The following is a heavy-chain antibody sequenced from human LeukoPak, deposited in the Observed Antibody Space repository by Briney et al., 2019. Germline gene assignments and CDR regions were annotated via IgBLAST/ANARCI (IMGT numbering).Heavy chain of an antibody. V-gene: IGHV4-59*08. CDR1: GGSISSYY. J-gene: IGHJ4*01. Sequence: SETMSLTCTVSGGSISSYYWSWIRQPPGKGLEWIGYIYYSGHTKYNPSLKRRVTISVDTSKNQFSLKLSSVTAADTAVYYCGSGSYYFDYWGHGTLLTVPT. CDR3: GSGSYYFDY. CDR2: IYYSGHT. D-gene: IGHD3-10*01.